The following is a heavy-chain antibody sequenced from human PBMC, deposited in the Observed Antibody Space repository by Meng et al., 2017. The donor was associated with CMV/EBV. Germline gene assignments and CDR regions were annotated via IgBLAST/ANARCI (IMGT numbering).Heavy chain of an antibody. CDR2: IRYDGSNK. D-gene: IGHD3-10*01. CDR1: GFTFSSYA. V-gene: IGHV3-30*02. CDR3: ARAFIPYGSGSGDAFDI. J-gene: IGHJ3*02. Sequence: GESLKISCAASGFTFSSYAMHWVRQAPGKGLEGVAFIRYDGSNKYYADSVKGRFTISRDNSKNTLYLQMNSLRAEDTAVYYCARAFIPYGSGSGDAFDIWGQGTMVTVSS.